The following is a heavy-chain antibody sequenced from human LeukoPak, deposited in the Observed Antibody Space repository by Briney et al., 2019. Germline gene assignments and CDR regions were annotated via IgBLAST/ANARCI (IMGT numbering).Heavy chain of an antibody. CDR1: GGSISSSSYY. J-gene: IGHJ5*02. D-gene: IGHD3-3*01. CDR3: ARAPYDFWSGYPGRNWFDP. Sequence: SETLSLTCTVSGGSISSSSYYWGWSRQPPGKGLEWIGSIYYSGSTYYNPSLKSRVTISVDTSKNQFSLKLSSVTAADTAVYYCARAPYDFWSGYPGRNWFDPWGQGTLVTVSS. V-gene: IGHV4-39*07. CDR2: IYYSGST.